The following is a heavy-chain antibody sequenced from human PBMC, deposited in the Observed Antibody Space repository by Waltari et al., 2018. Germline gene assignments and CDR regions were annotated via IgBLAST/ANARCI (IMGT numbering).Heavy chain of an antibody. J-gene: IGHJ6*03. CDR3: AREATHSYYYFLDV. CDR2: IKPNSGVT. V-gene: IGHV1-2*06. Sequence: QVQLVQSGAEVKKPGASVKVSCEASGYTFTGRYLHWVRQAPGQGLEWMRRIKPNSGVTDYAQKFQDRVTMTRDTSSSTAYMELSGLRSDDTAVYYCAREATHSYYYFLDVWGKGTTVTVSS. CDR1: GYTFTGRY.